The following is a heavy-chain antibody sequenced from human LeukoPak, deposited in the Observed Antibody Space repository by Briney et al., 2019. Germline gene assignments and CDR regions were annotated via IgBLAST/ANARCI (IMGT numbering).Heavy chain of an antibody. D-gene: IGHD1-26*01. CDR2: ISYDGSNK. V-gene: IGHV3-30*04. CDR1: GFTFSSYA. J-gene: IGHJ4*02. Sequence: GGSLRLSCAASGFTFSSYAMHWVRQAPGKGLEWVAVISYDGSNKYYADSVKGRFTISRDNSKNTLHLQMNRLRAEDTAVYYCASSGSYFRWGQGTLVTVSS. CDR3: ASSGSYFR.